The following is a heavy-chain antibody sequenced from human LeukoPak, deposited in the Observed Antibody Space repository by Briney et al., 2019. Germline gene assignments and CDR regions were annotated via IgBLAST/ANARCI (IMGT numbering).Heavy chain of an antibody. J-gene: IGHJ4*02. D-gene: IGHD5-18*01. CDR1: GSTFTDYY. V-gene: IGHV1-2*02. CDR3: ARDRSPAPGRSYGRGHFDY. Sequence: ASVKVSCKASGSTFTDYYMHWVRQAPGQGLEWMGWINPNSGGTNFAQKFQGRVTMTRDTSISTAYMELSRLRSDDTAVYYCARDRSPAPGRSYGRGHFDYWGQGTLVTVSS. CDR2: INPNSGGT.